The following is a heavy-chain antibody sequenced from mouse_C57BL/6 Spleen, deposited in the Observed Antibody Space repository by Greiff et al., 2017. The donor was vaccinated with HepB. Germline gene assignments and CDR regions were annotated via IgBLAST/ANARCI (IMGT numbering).Heavy chain of an antibody. Sequence: VKLQESGPGLVQPSQSMSITCTVSGFSLTSYGVHWVRQSPGKGLEWLGVIWRGGSTDYNAAFMSRLSITKDNSKSQVFFKMNSLQADDTAIYYCAKENWAYYYAMDYWGQGTSVTVSS. CDR3: AKENWAYYYAMDY. CDR2: IWRGGST. CDR1: GFSLTSYG. J-gene: IGHJ4*01. V-gene: IGHV2-5*01. D-gene: IGHD4-1*01.